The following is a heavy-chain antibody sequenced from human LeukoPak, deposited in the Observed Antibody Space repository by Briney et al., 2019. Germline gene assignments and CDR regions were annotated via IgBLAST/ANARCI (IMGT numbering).Heavy chain of an antibody. J-gene: IGHJ4*02. CDR2: ISSSSSYI. CDR1: GFTFSSYS. D-gene: IGHD5-18*01. CDR3: ARVVDGGYSYGYWFSYFDY. V-gene: IGHV3-21*01. Sequence: PGGSLRLSCAASGFTFSSYSMNWVRQARGKGLEWVSSISSSSSYIYYADSVKGRFTISRDNAKNSLYLQMNSLRAEDTAVYYCARVVDGGYSYGYWFSYFDYWGQGTLVTVSS.